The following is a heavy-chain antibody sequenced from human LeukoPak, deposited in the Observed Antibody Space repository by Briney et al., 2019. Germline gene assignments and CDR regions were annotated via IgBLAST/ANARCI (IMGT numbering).Heavy chain of an antibody. CDR1: GFTFSDYY. Sequence: SGGSLRLSCAASGFTFSDYYMSWFRQAPGKGLEWVSYISGPGSTISYADSVKGRFTISRDNAKNSLYLQVNSLRVEDTAVYYCARGKYSAAFDIWGQGTMVTVSS. V-gene: IGHV3-11*04. CDR3: ARGKYSAAFDI. CDR2: ISGPGSTI. D-gene: IGHD5-18*01. J-gene: IGHJ3*02.